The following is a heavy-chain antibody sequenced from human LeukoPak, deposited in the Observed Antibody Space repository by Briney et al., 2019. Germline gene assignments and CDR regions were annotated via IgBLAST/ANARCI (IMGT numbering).Heavy chain of an antibody. CDR3: ARVRYCSSTSCYAYYYYMDV. CDR1: GGSISSGDYY. V-gene: IGHV4-30-4*08. J-gene: IGHJ6*03. CDR2: IYYSGST. Sequence: SETLSLTCTVSGGSISSGDYYWSWIRQPPGKGLEWIGYIYYSGSTYYNPSLKSRVTISVDTSKNQFSLKLSSVTAADTAVYYCARVRYCSSTSCYAYYYYMDVWGKGTTVTVSS. D-gene: IGHD2-2*01.